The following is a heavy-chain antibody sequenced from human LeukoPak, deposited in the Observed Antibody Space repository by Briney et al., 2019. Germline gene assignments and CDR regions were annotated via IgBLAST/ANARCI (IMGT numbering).Heavy chain of an antibody. Sequence: PGGSLRLSCATSGFTFSSYAMSWVRQAPGKGLEWVSAISGSGGSTYYADSVKSRFTISRDNSKNTLYLQMNSLRAEDTAVYYCAKDPRGDVYDFWSGHFDYWGQGTLVTVSS. CDR2: ISGSGGST. CDR3: AKDPRGDVYDFWSGHFDY. D-gene: IGHD3-3*01. V-gene: IGHV3-23*01. J-gene: IGHJ4*02. CDR1: GFTFSSYA.